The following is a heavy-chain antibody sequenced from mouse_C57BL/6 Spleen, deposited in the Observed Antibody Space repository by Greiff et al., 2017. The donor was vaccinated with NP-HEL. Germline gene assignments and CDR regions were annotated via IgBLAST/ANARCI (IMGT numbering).Heavy chain of an antibody. CDR3: LITTVVDFDY. CDR2: IHPNSGST. J-gene: IGHJ2*01. CDR1: GYTFTSYW. Sequence: QVQLKQPGAELVKPGASVKLSCKASGYTFTSYWMHWVKQRPGQGLEWIGMIHPNSGSTNYNEKFKSKATLTVDKSSSTAYMQLSSLTSEDSAVYYCLITTVVDFDYWGQGTTLTVSS. D-gene: IGHD1-1*01. V-gene: IGHV1-64*01.